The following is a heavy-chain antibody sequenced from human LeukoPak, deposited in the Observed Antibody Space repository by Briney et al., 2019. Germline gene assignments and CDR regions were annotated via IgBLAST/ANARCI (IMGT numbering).Heavy chain of an antibody. CDR1: GGSISSGGYS. Sequence: SETLSLTCAVSGGSISSGGYSWSWIRQLPGKGLEWIGYIYHSGSTYYNPSLKSRVTISVDGSKNQFSLMLNSVTAADTAVYYCAVASGSYYNAWGQGTLVTVSS. J-gene: IGHJ5*02. V-gene: IGHV4-30-2*01. CDR2: IYHSGST. CDR3: AVASGSYYNA. D-gene: IGHD3-10*01.